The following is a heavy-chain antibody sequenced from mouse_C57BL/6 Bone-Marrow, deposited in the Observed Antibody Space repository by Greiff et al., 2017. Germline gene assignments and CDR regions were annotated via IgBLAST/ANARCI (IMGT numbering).Heavy chain of an antibody. D-gene: IGHD1-1*01. CDR1: GFTFSDYG. V-gene: IGHV5-15*01. CDR3: ARAGSRSAMDY. J-gene: IGHJ4*01. Sequence: EVKLMESGGGLVQPGGSLKLSCAASGFTFSDYGMAWVRQAPRKGPEWVAFISNLAYSIYYADNVTGRFTISRENAKNTLYLEMSSLRSEDTAMYDCARAGSRSAMDYWGKGTSVTVSS. CDR2: ISNLAYSI.